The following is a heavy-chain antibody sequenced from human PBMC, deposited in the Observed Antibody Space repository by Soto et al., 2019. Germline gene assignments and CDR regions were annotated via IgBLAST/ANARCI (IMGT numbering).Heavy chain of an antibody. Sequence: QVQLQESGPGLVKPSQTLSLTCTVSGGSISSGGYYWSWIRQHPGKGLEWIGYIYYSGSTYYNPSLQSRVTISVDTSKNHFSLKLSSVTAADTAVYYCARDYYGSGRYYYGMDVWGQGTTVTVSS. CDR2: IYYSGST. CDR3: ARDYYGSGRYYYGMDV. D-gene: IGHD3-10*01. V-gene: IGHV4-31*03. J-gene: IGHJ6*02. CDR1: GGSISSGGYY.